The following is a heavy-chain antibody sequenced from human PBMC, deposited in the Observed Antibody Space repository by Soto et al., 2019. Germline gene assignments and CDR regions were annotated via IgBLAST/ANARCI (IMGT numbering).Heavy chain of an antibody. CDR1: GGSISSSNW. CDR3: ARDQASYYYDSSGYPSKHYYYGMDV. J-gene: IGHJ6*02. Sequence: SETLSLTCAVSGGSISSSNWWSWVRQPPGKGLEWIGEIYHSGSTNYNPSLKSRVTISVDKSKNQFSLKLSSVTAADTAVYYRARDQASYYYDSSGYPSKHYYYGMDVWGQGTTVTVSS. V-gene: IGHV4-4*02. CDR2: IYHSGST. D-gene: IGHD3-22*01.